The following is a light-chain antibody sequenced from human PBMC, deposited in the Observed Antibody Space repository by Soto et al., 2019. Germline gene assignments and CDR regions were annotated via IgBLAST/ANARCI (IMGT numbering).Light chain of an antibody. J-gene: IGKJ4*02. CDR3: PRSKTFPFT. CDR2: AAS. V-gene: IGKV1-9*01. CDR1: QGISRY. Sequence: IQIGHYPCILSSSVGDSVTITCRASQGISRYLSWYQQKPGRAPKLLISAASTLQSGVPARFSGSGSGTDFTLSITSLQLEDFVTYYRPRSKTFPFTFR.